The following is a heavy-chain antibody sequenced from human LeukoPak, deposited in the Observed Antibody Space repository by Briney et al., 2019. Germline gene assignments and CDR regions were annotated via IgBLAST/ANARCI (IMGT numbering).Heavy chain of an antibody. D-gene: IGHD6-19*01. Sequence: SQTLSLTCAISGDSVSSNSAAWNWIRQSPSRGLEWLGRTYYSSKWYNDYAVSVKSRITINPDTTKNQFSLQLNSVTPEDTALYYCARGAVAVRNAFDIWGQGTMVTVSS. CDR3: ARGAVAVRNAFDI. CDR2: TYYSSKWYN. J-gene: IGHJ3*02. V-gene: IGHV6-1*01. CDR1: GDSVSSNSAA.